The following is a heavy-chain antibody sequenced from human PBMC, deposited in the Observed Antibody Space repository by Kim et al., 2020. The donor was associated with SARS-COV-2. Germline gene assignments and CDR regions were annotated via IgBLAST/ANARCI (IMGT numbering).Heavy chain of an antibody. CDR2: NT. CDR3: ARDHHHSFDY. Sequence: NTKYQPNFHRRVTITRNTSASTDYMELSSLRSEDTAVYYCARDHHHSFDYWVQGTLVTVSS. J-gene: IGHJ4*02. V-gene: IGHV1-3*01.